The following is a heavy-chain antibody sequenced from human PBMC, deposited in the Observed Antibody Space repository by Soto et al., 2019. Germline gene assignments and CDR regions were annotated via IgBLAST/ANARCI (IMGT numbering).Heavy chain of an antibody. J-gene: IGHJ2*01. D-gene: IGHD3-10*01. Sequence: EVQLVESGGGLIQPGGSLRLSCAASGFSVSSNYMNWVRQAPGKGLEWVSVIYSGGSTYYADSVKGRFTISRDNSKNTLYLQTNSLSAEDTAVYYCARDRGEWWYFDLWGRGTLFTVSS. CDR2: IYSGGST. V-gene: IGHV3-53*01. CDR1: GFSVSSNY. CDR3: ARDRGEWWYFDL.